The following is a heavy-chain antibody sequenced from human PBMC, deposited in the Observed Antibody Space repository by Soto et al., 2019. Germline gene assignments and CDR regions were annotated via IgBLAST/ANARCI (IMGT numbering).Heavy chain of an antibody. CDR3: ARDSRSGYYLEY. Sequence: QLQLQESGSGLVKPSQTLSLTCAVSGDSISSGGYSWNWIRQPPGKGLEWIGYIYHSGGPDYNPSLKSRVTITVDSSNNQFSLNLRSVPAADTAVYYCARDSRSGYYLEYWGQGTLVTVSS. J-gene: IGHJ4*02. CDR2: IYHSGGP. D-gene: IGHD3-22*01. CDR1: GDSISSGGYS. V-gene: IGHV4-30-2*01.